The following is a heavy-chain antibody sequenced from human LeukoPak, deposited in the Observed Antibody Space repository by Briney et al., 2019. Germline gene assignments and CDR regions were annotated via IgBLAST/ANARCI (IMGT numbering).Heavy chain of an antibody. D-gene: IGHD6-19*01. V-gene: IGHV1-69*05. Sequence: ASVKVSCKASGGTFSSYAISWVRQAPGQGLEWMGRIIPIFGTANYAQKFQGRVTITTDESTSTAYMELSSLRSEDTAVYYCARELSVAGTRWLDYWGQGTLVTASS. CDR1: GGTFSSYA. CDR2: IIPIFGTA. J-gene: IGHJ4*02. CDR3: ARELSVAGTRWLDY.